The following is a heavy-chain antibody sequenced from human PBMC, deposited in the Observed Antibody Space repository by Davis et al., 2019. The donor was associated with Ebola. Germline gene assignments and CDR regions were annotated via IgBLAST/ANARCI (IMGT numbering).Heavy chain of an antibody. D-gene: IGHD2-15*01. V-gene: IGHV3-30*04. Sequence: AGSLTLSCVASGFTFSGYSLHWVRQAPGKGLEWVAVISYDGSNKYYADSVKGRFTISRDNSKNTLYLQMNSLRAEDTAVYYCARDLGYCSGGSCYYYGMDVWGQGTTVTVSS. CDR2: ISYDGSNK. CDR3: ARDLGYCSGGSCYYYGMDV. CDR1: GFTFSGYS. J-gene: IGHJ6*02.